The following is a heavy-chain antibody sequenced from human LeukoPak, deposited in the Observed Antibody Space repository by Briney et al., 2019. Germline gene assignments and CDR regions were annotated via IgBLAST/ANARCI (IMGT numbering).Heavy chain of an antibody. Sequence: GGSLRLSCEASGFTFKHYNMNWVRQAPGKGLEWVSSIDIASGSGFMYYADSVRGRFTISRDDAKNSLFLQMNSLSPEDTAVYYCARHLTNSNGYNWGTYHFYGMDVWGQGTTVTVSS. D-gene: IGHD5-24*01. CDR2: IDIASGSGFM. CDR1: GFTFKHYN. V-gene: IGHV3-21*01. CDR3: ARHLTNSNGYNWGTYHFYGMDV. J-gene: IGHJ6*02.